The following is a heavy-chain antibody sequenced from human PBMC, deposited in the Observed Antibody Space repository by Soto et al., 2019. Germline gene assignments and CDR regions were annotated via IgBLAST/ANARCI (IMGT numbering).Heavy chain of an antibody. CDR3: ATKPGIAAPDAFDI. Sequence: PGGSLRLSCAASGFTVSSNYMSWVRQAPGKGLEWVSVIYSGGSTYYADSVKGRFTISRDNSENTLYLQMNSLRAEDTAVYYCATKPGIAAPDAFDIWGQGTMVTVSS. D-gene: IGHD6-13*01. V-gene: IGHV3-53*01. CDR2: IYSGGST. CDR1: GFTVSSNY. J-gene: IGHJ3*02.